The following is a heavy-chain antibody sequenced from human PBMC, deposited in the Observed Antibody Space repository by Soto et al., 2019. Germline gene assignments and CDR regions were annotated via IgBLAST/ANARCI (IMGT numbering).Heavy chain of an antibody. CDR1: GGSFSGYY. Sequence: QVQLQQWGAGLMKPSETLSLTCAVYGGSFSGYYWPRIRQPPGKGLEWIGEINHSGSTNYNPSLKSRVTISVDTSKNQFSLKRSSVTAADTAVYYWDHGGIWGQGTLVTVSS. CDR3: DHGGI. CDR2: INHSGST. D-gene: IGHD3-16*01. J-gene: IGHJ4*02. V-gene: IGHV4-34*01.